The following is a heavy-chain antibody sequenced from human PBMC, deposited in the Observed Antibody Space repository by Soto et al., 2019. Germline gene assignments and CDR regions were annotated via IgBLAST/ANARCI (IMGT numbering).Heavy chain of an antibody. Sequence: SETLSLTCTVSGGSICSSSYYWGWIRQPPGKGLEWIGSIYYSGSTYYNPSLKSRVTISVDTSKNQFSLKLSSVTAADTAVYYCARHVREYYYDSSGYLDYWGQGTLVTASS. D-gene: IGHD3-22*01. V-gene: IGHV4-39*01. CDR2: IYYSGST. CDR1: GGSICSSSYY. J-gene: IGHJ4*02. CDR3: ARHVREYYYDSSGYLDY.